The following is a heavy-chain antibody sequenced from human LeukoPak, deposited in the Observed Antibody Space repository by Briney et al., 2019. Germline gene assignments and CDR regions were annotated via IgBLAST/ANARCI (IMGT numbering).Heavy chain of an antibody. CDR3: VRGGPSTWS. CDR1: GLTFSNYW. V-gene: IGHV3-74*01. J-gene: IGHJ5*02. D-gene: IGHD2-15*01. CDR2: INHDGSDT. Sequence: HPGGSLRLSCAASGLTFSNYWIHWVRQVPGRGPVWVSRINHDGSDTIYADSVRGRFTISRDDAKNTLYLQMNNLRAEDTAVYYCVRGGPSTWSWGQGTLVTVSS.